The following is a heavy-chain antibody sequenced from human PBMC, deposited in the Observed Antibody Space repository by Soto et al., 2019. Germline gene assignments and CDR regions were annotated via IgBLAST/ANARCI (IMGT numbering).Heavy chain of an antibody. CDR3: AKDLGGDIVVVVAAPYGMDV. V-gene: IGHV3-23*01. D-gene: IGHD2-15*01. CDR1: GFTFSSYA. Sequence: VQLLESGGGLVQPGGSLRLSCAASGFTFSSYAMSWVRQAPGKGLEWVSAISGSGGSTYYADSVKGRFTISRDNSKNTLYLQMNSLRAEDTAVYYCAKDLGGDIVVVVAAPYGMDVWGQGTTVTVSS. J-gene: IGHJ6*02. CDR2: ISGSGGST.